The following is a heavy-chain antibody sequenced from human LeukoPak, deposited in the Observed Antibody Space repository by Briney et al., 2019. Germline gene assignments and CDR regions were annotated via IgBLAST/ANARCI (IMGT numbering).Heavy chain of an antibody. CDR1: GFTFSSYA. Sequence: GGSLRLSRAASGFTFSSYAMSWVRQAPGKGLEWVSAISGSGGSTYYADSVKGRFTISRDNSKNMLYLQMNSLRAEDTAVYYCAKDLLGYCSSTSCYNSFDYWGQGTLVTVSS. CDR3: AKDLLGYCSSTSCYNSFDY. D-gene: IGHD2-2*02. CDR2: ISGSGGST. J-gene: IGHJ4*02. V-gene: IGHV3-23*01.